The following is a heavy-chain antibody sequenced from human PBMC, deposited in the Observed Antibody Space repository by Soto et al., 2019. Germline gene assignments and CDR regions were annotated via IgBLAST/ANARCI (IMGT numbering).Heavy chain of an antibody. CDR2: ISFHGGDV. CDR3: VRASRDRQLWSPPGGY. V-gene: IGHV3-30*03. Sequence: QVLLVESGGGSVQPGGSLRLACAASGFTFSNFGMHWVRQAPGKGLEWVAAISFHGGDVHYADSVQGRFTISRDKSKNTLHLQLSSLRTEDTAIYYCVRASRDRQLWSPPGGYWCQGTRVNVSA. J-gene: IGHJ1*01. D-gene: IGHD2-21*01. CDR1: GFTFSNFG.